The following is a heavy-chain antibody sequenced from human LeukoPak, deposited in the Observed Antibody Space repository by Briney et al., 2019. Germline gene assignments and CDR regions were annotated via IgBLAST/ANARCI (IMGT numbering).Heavy chain of an antibody. CDR3: ARAYSSSWYFYYYYYMDV. CDR1: GFTFSSYN. CDR2: ISGRSDTI. V-gene: IGHV3-48*01. D-gene: IGHD6-13*01. Sequence: GGSLRLSCAASGFTFSSYNMNWVRQAPGKGLEWVSYISGRSDTIYYADSVRGRFTISRDNAKNSLYLQMNSLRAEDTAVYYCARAYSSSWYFYYYYYMDVWGKGTTVTVSS. J-gene: IGHJ6*03.